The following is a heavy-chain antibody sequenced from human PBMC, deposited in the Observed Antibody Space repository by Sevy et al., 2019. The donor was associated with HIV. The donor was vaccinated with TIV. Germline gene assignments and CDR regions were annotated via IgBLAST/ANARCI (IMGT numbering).Heavy chain of an antibody. D-gene: IGHD5-12*01. CDR2: ISGSGGST. Sequence: GESLKISCAASGFTFSSYAMSWVRQAPGKGLEWVSAISGSGGSTYYADSVKGRFTISRDNSKNTLYLQMNSLRAEDTAVYYRAKDQEMATIPYYFDYWGQGTLVTVSS. J-gene: IGHJ4*02. CDR3: AKDQEMATIPYYFDY. V-gene: IGHV3-23*01. CDR1: GFTFSSYA.